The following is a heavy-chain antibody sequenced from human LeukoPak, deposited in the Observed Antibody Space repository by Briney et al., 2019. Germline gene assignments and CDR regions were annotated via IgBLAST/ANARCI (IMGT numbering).Heavy chain of an antibody. Sequence: ASVKVSCKASGGTFSSYAISWVRQAPGQGLEWMGRIIPILGIANYAQKFQGRVTITADKSTSTAYMELSSLRAEDTAVYYCARVGHCSSTSCYVGWIETGYFDYWGQGTLVTVSS. V-gene: IGHV1-69*04. CDR3: ARVGHCSSTSCYVGWIETGYFDY. J-gene: IGHJ4*02. CDR1: GGTFSSYA. CDR2: IIPILGIA. D-gene: IGHD2-2*01.